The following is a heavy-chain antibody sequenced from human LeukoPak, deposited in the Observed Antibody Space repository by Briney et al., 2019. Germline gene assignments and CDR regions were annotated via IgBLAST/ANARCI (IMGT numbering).Heavy chain of an antibody. V-gene: IGHV3-23*01. CDR3: AKNALLWFGELLTPQDY. D-gene: IGHD3-10*01. Sequence: PGGSLRLSCAASGFTFSSYAMSWVRQAPGKGLEWVSAISGSGGSTYYADSVKGRFTISRDNSKNTLYLQMNSLRAEDTAVYYCAKNALLWFGELLTPQDYWGQGTLVTVSS. CDR2: ISGSGGST. J-gene: IGHJ4*02. CDR1: GFTFSSYA.